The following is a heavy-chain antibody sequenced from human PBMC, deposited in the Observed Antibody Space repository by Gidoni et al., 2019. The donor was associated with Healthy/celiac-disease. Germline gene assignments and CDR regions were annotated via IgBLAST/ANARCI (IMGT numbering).Heavy chain of an antibody. Sequence: EVQLVESCGVVVQPVGALRLSCAASEFPFDDYTLNWVRQVPGKVLEWVSLISWDGGSTYYADYVKGRFTISRDNSKNSLYVQMNSLRTEDTALYYGAKDIGAPTYGMDVWGQGTTVTVSS. V-gene: IGHV3-43*01. CDR1: EFPFDDYT. J-gene: IGHJ6*02. CDR2: ISWDGGST. CDR3: AKDIGAPTYGMDV.